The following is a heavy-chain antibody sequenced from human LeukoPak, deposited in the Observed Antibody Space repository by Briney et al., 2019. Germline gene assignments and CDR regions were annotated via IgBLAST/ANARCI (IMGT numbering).Heavy chain of an antibody. CDR3: AREVHSGYYFDY. J-gene: IGHJ4*02. CDR1: GDSVSSNSAA. D-gene: IGHD6-25*01. Sequence: SQTLSLTCAISGDSVSSNSAAWSWIRQSPSRGLEWLGRAYYMSKWSNNYAVSMKSRMTINPDTSNNQFSLHLNSVTPEDTAVYYCAREVHSGYYFDYWGQGTLVTVSS. CDR2: AYYMSKWSN. V-gene: IGHV6-1*01.